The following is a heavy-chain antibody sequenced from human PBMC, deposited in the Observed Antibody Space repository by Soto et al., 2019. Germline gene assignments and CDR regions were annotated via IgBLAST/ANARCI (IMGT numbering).Heavy chain of an antibody. Sequence: PGGSLRLSCADSGFTFSDYEMHWVRQAPGKGLEWVAYISSSGSTMYYADSVKGRFTISRDNTKNSLYLQMNSLRAEDTAVYYCAGSTARLTGLSMMVSIWFDPWGQGTLVTVSS. V-gene: IGHV3-48*03. D-gene: IGHD6-6*01. J-gene: IGHJ5*02. CDR3: AGSTARLTGLSMMVSIWFDP. CDR1: GFTFSDYE. CDR2: ISSSGSTM.